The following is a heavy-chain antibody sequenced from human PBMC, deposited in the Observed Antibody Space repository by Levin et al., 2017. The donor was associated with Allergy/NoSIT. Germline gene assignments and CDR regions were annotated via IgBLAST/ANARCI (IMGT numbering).Heavy chain of an antibody. D-gene: IGHD3-3*01. CDR2: IYPTGSA. CDR3: ARGTYYDFRSGSVTFDH. CDR1: GDSFSSYF. V-gene: IGHV4-4*07. J-gene: IGHJ4*02. Sequence: SETLSLTCTVSGDSFSSYFWTWIRQPAGKGLEWIGHIYPTGSANYNPSLKSRGSMSVDMSKNQFSLKLTSVTAADTAVYYCARGTYYDFRSGSVTFDHWGQGTLVTVSS.